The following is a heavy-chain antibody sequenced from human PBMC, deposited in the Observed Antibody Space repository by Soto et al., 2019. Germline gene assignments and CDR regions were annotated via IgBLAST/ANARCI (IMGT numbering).Heavy chain of an antibody. CDR1: GVTFLSFT. CDR3: TRDASRDSSARGWFDP. Sequence: WGSLRLSCAASGVTFLSFTINFFRHSPFKGLEWVSTISSNSAYIYYTDALRGRFTISRDNAKNSLHLQMNSLRAEDTAVYYCTRDASRDSSARGWFDPWGPGTLVTVSS. CDR2: ISSNSAYI. J-gene: IGHJ5*02. V-gene: IGHV3-21*01. D-gene: IGHD6-13*01.